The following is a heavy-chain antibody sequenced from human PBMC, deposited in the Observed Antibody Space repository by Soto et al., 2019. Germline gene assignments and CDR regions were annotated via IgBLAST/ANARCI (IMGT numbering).Heavy chain of an antibody. CDR2: VWSDGTNK. J-gene: IGHJ4*02. CDR1: GFTFSTYG. CDR3: AREWGYCSSGSCLPDH. V-gene: IGHV3-33*01. Sequence: GSLRLSCAASGFTFSTYGMHWVRQAPGKGLEWVADVWSDGTNKYYADSVKGRFTISRDNSKNTVYLEMNRLRAEDTALYYCAREWGYCSSGSCLPDHWGQGS. D-gene: IGHD2-15*01.